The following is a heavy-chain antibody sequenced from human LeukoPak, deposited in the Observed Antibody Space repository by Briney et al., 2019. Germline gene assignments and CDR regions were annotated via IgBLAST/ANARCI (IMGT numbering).Heavy chain of an antibody. Sequence: GQSLRLSCAASGFMFSTYDMTWVRQAPGKGLEWVSGITGSSPWTYYADSVRGRFTISRDNSKNTLHLQMNNLTADDTAIYYCARELVSLGTGYFDLWGRGTLVTVSS. D-gene: IGHD7-27*01. CDR3: ARELVSLGTGYFDL. J-gene: IGHJ2*01. V-gene: IGHV3-23*01. CDR1: GFMFSTYD. CDR2: ITGSSPWT.